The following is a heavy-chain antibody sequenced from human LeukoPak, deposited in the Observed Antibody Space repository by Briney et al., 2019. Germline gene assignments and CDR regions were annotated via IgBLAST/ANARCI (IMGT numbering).Heavy chain of an antibody. V-gene: IGHV3-23*01. CDR1: GFTFSSYA. CDR2: ISGSGGSA. D-gene: IGHD3-22*01. Sequence: GGSLRLSCAASGFTFSSYAMSWVRQAPGKGLEWLSSISGSGGSAYYADSVKGRFTISRDNSKNTLYLQMNSLRAEDTAVYYCAKGAYVGGSSGYYPIWGQGTMVTVSS. CDR3: AKGAYVGGSSGYYPI. J-gene: IGHJ3*01.